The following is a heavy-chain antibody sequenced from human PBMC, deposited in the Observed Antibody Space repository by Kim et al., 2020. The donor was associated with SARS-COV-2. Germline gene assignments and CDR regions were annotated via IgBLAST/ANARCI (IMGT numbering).Heavy chain of an antibody. CDR2: ISYDGSNK. J-gene: IGHJ1*01. CDR1: GFTFSSYG. V-gene: IGHV3-30*18. D-gene: IGHD2-2*01. CDR3: AKDFPSYCSSTSCEDQYFQH. Sequence: GGSLRLSCAASGFTFSSYGMHWVRQAPGKGLEWVAVISYDGSNKYYADSVKGRFTISRDNSKNTLYLQMNSLRAEDTAVYYCAKDFPSYCSSTSCEDQYFQHWGQGTLVTVSS.